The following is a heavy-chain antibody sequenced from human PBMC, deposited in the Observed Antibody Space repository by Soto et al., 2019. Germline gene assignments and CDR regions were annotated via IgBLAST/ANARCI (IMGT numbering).Heavy chain of an antibody. CDR1: GSSVSSGLYY. D-gene: IGHD5-12*01. CDR3: ARTPGDGYNWYFDY. J-gene: IGHJ4*02. Sequence: SETLSLTCTVSGSSVSSGLYYWSWIRQPPGKGLEWIGYVYYTGTTNYNPSLKSRVTISVDMSKNQFSLKLTSVLAADTAVYYCARTPGDGYNWYFDYWGQGILVTVSS. CDR2: VYYTGTT. V-gene: IGHV4-61*01.